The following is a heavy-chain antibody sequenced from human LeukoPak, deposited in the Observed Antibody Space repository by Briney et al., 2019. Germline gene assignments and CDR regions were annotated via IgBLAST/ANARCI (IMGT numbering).Heavy chain of an antibody. CDR3: ARERVVRWLQLVPY. Sequence: PGGYLRLSWAASGYTFSSYAMSWVRQAPGKGLEWVSAISDSGGGTYYADSVKGRFTISRDNSKSTLYLQMNSLRAEDTAVYYCARERVVRWLQLVPYWGQGTLVTVSS. V-gene: IGHV3-23*01. CDR1: GYTFSSYA. J-gene: IGHJ4*02. D-gene: IGHD5-24*01. CDR2: ISDSGGGT.